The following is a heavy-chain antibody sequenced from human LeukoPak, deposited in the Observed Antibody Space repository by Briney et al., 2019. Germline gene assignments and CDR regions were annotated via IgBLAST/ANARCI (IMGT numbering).Heavy chain of an antibody. Sequence: PSETLSLTCAVYGGSLSGYYGSWIRQPPGKGLEGIGEINHSGSTNYNPSLKSRVTISVDTSKNQFSLKLSSVTAADTAVYYCARGNTVVSRFDAFDIWGQGTMVTVSS. CDR2: INHSGST. CDR1: GGSLSGYY. CDR3: ARGNTVVSRFDAFDI. D-gene: IGHD4-23*01. V-gene: IGHV4-34*01. J-gene: IGHJ3*02.